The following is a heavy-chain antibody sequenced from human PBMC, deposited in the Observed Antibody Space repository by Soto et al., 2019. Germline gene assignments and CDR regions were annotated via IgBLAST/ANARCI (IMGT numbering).Heavy chain of an antibody. J-gene: IGHJ4*02. V-gene: IGHV4-34*01. CDR3: ASSGPRNRFSL. CDR1: GGSLSGYY. Sequence: SETLSLTCAVYGGSLSGYYWSWIRQPPGKGLEWIGEINHSGSTNYNPSLKSRVTISVDTSKNQFSLKLSSVTAADTAVYYCASSGPRNRFSLWGRGTLVPVSA. D-gene: IGHD6-25*01. CDR2: INHSGST.